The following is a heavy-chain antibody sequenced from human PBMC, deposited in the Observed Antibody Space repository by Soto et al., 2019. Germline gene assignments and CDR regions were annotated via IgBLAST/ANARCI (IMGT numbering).Heavy chain of an antibody. J-gene: IGHJ4*02. Sequence: ASVKVSCRASGYTFTSYAMHWVRQAPGQRLEWMGWINAGNGNTKYSQKFQGRVTITRDTSASTAYMELSSLRSEDTAVYYCARDREVTTFDYWGQGTLVTVSS. CDR1: GYTFTSYA. V-gene: IGHV1-3*01. D-gene: IGHD4-17*01. CDR2: INAGNGNT. CDR3: ARDREVTTFDY.